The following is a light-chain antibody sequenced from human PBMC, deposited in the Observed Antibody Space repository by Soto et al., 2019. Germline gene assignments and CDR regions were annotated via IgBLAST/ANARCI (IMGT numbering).Light chain of an antibody. Sequence: EIVLTQSPATLSLSPGERATLSCRASESVSTSLAWYQQKPGQAPRLLIYGASTRATGIPARFSGGGSGTVFTLTISRLQPEDFAVYYCQQRSNSPWTFGQGTKVDIK. CDR1: ESVSTS. CDR2: GAS. CDR3: QQRSNSPWT. V-gene: IGKV3-11*01. J-gene: IGKJ1*01.